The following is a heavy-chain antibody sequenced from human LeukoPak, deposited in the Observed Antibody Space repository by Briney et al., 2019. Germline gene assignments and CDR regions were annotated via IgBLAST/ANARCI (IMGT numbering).Heavy chain of an antibody. CDR3: ARVNNYYDSSGYLYYSDN. J-gene: IGHJ4*02. D-gene: IGHD3-22*01. CDR1: GYTFTSYY. CDR2: MNPNSGGT. V-gene: IGHV1-2*02. Sequence: ASVKVSCKASGYTFTSYYIHWVRQAPGQGLEWMGWMNPNSGGTNTAQKFQGRVTMTRDTSLSTAYMELSRLRSDDTAVYYCARVNNYYDSSGYLYYSDNWGQGTLVTVSS.